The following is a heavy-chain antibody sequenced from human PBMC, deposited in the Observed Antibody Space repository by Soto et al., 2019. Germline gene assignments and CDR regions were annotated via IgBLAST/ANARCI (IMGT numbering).Heavy chain of an antibody. J-gene: IGHJ5*02. CDR2: INPNSGGT. CDR1: GYTFTGYY. D-gene: IGHD6-6*01. Sequence: ASVKFSCKASGYTFTGYYMHWVRQAPGQGLEWMGWINPNSGGTNYAQKFQGRVTMTRDTSISTAYMELSRLRSDDTAVYYCASLNFLGSIAAPWGQGTLVTVSS. CDR3: ASLNFLGSIAAP. V-gene: IGHV1-2*02.